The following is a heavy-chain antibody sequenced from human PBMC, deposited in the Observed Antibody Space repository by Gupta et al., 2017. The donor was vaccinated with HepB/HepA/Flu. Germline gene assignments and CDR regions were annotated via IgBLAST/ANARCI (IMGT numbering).Heavy chain of an antibody. Sequence: EVQLVESGGGLVKPGGSLRLACAASGFTFSKAWMSWVRQAPGEGLEWVGRIKSTTDGAKTDYGASIKGRFTISRDDSESTLSLQMKSLKTEDTAVYYCTTDSTYYYGTGSDAPLDSWGQGTLVTVSS. CDR1: GFTFSKAW. CDR3: TTDSTYYYGTGSDAPLDS. D-gene: IGHD3-10*01. J-gene: IGHJ4*02. V-gene: IGHV3-15*01. CDR2: IKSTTDGAKT.